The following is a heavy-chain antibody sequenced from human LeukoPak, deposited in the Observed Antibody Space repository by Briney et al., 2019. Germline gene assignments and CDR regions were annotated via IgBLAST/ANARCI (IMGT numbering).Heavy chain of an antibody. D-gene: IGHD3-22*01. J-gene: IGHJ4*02. CDR2: IWHDGSNK. CDR3: ARGAPYYYDGSGLYYFDF. V-gene: IGHV3-33*01. Sequence: GGALRLSCAASGFTFSSYGMHWVRQAPGKGLEGVAGIWHDGSNKYYADTVKGRFTISRENSKNTLYMQMHSLRAEDTAVYFCARGAPYYYDGSGLYYFDFGGRRTLVTVSS. CDR1: GFTFSSYG.